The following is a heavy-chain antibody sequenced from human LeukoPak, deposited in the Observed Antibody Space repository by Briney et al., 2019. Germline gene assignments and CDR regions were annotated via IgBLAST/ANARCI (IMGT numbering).Heavy chain of an antibody. CDR2: IYTSGST. J-gene: IGHJ3*02. CDR1: GGSISSGTYY. CDR3: ARGWYPLVITISRAFDI. D-gene: IGHD3-22*01. V-gene: IGHV4-61*02. Sequence: SQTLSLTCTVSGGSISSGTYYWSWIRQPAGKGLEWNGRIYTSGSTNYNPSLKSRVTISVDTSKNQFSLKLSSVTAADTAVYYCARGWYPLVITISRAFDIWGQGTMVTVSS.